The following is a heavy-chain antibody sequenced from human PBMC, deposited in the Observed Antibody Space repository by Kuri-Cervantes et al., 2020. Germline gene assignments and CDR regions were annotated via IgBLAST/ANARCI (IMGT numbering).Heavy chain of an antibody. Sequence: GGSPRLSCAASGFTFSSYSMNWVRQAPGKGLEWVSYISSSSSTIYYADSVKGRFTISRDSAKNSLYLQMNSLRDEDTAVYYCARDLRLLWFGESGPYYYGMDVWGQGTTVTVSS. J-gene: IGHJ6*02. D-gene: IGHD3-10*01. CDR3: ARDLRLLWFGESGPYYYGMDV. V-gene: IGHV3-48*02. CDR1: GFTFSSYS. CDR2: ISSSSSTI.